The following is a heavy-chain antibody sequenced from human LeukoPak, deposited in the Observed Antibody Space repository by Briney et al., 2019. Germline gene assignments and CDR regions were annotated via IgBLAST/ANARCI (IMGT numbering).Heavy chain of an antibody. Sequence: PGGSLRLSCAASGFTFSSYSMNWVRQAPGKGLEWVSSISSSSSYIYYADSVKGRFTISRDNAKNSLYLQMNSLRAEDTAVYYCAREGYYYDSSGHGRLGYFDFWGQGTLVTVSS. V-gene: IGHV3-21*01. CDR3: AREGYYYDSSGHGRLGYFDF. CDR1: GFTFSSYS. D-gene: IGHD3-22*01. J-gene: IGHJ4*02. CDR2: ISSSSSYI.